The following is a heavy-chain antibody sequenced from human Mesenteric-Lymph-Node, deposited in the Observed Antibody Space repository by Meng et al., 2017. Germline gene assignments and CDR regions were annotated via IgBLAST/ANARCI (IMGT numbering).Heavy chain of an antibody. D-gene: IGHD3-9*01. CDR3: AKVRTATGYYAY. J-gene: IGHJ4*02. CDR1: GFTFSSYE. CDR2: ISSSGNTI. Sequence: GGSLRLSCAASGFTFSSYEFNWVRQAPGKGLEWLSYISSSGNTIYYADSVKGRFTISRDNAKNSLYLHMNSLRAEDTAVYYCAKVRTATGYYAYWGQGTLVTVSS. V-gene: IGHV3-48*03.